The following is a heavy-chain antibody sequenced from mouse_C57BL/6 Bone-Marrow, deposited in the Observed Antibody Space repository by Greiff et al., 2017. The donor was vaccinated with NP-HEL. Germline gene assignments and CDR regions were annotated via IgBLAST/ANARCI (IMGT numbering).Heavy chain of an antibody. CDR3: AREGPGFAY. Sequence: QVQLQQPGAELVMPGASVKLSCKASGYTFTSYWMHWVKQRPGQGLEWIGEIDPSDSYTNYNQQFKGKSTLTVDKSSSTAYMQLSSLTSEDSAVYYCAREGPGFAYWGQGTLVTVSA. CDR2: IDPSDSYT. V-gene: IGHV1-69*01. CDR1: GYTFTSYW. J-gene: IGHJ3*01.